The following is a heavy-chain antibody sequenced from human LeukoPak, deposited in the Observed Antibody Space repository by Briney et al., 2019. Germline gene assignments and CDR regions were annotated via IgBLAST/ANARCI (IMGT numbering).Heavy chain of an antibody. Sequence: ASVKVSCKASGYTFTNYDINWVRQAPGQGLEWMGRINPNSGGTNYAQKFQGRVTMTRDTSISTAYMELSRLRSDDTAVYYCARPLGGLYNWFDPWGQGTLVTVSS. J-gene: IGHJ5*02. D-gene: IGHD3-16*01. CDR3: ARPLGGLYNWFDP. V-gene: IGHV1-2*06. CDR1: GYTFTNYD. CDR2: INPNSGGT.